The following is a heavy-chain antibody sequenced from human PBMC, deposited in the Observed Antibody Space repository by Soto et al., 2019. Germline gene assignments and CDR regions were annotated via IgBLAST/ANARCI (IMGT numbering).Heavy chain of an antibody. Sequence: EVQLAESGGALAQPGGSLRLSCAASGFTLRGYAMVWVRQAPGKGLEYVSGISSNGVGTYYANSVQGRFTISRDNSKNTVYLQMGSLRPEDMAVYYCARRARPDFYYMDVWGKGTTVTVSS. CDR1: GFTLRGYA. D-gene: IGHD6-6*01. CDR3: ARRARPDFYYMDV. J-gene: IGHJ6*03. CDR2: ISSNGVGT. V-gene: IGHV3-64*01.